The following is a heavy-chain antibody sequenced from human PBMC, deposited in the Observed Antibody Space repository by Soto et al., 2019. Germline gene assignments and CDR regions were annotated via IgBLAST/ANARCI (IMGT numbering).Heavy chain of an antibody. CDR3: AREGGAFGVASTGGDNWFDP. CDR1: GGSISSGGYY. V-gene: IGHV4-31*03. J-gene: IGHJ5*02. D-gene: IGHD3-3*01. CDR2: IYYSGST. Sequence: SETLSLTCTVSGGSISSGGYYWSWIRQHPGKGLEWIGYIYYSGSTYYNPSLKSRVTISVDTSKNQFSLKLSSVTAADTAVYYCAREGGAFGVASTGGDNWFDPWGQGTLVTVSS.